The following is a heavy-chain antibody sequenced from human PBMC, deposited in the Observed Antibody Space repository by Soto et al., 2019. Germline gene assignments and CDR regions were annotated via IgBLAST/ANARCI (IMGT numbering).Heavy chain of an antibody. CDR2: FYDGNT. Sequence: SETLSLTCIVSGGSITRRSSYWAWIRQPPGKGLEWVGTFYDGNTYHNPSLRSRITIAVDTSKNQFSLKLDSVAAADTAFYYCATTRGLAVGGSFDYWGQGMLVTVS. D-gene: IGHD3-10*01. J-gene: IGHJ4*02. V-gene: IGHV4-39*01. CDR3: ATTRGLAVGGSFDY. CDR1: GGSITRRSSY.